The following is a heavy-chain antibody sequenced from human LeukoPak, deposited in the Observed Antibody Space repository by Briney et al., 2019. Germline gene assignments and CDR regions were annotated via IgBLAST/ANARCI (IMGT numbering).Heavy chain of an antibody. Sequence: TSETLSLTCTVSGDSVSSTYYYWGWIRQPPGKGLEWIGSIYFSGNTYYNSSLKSRVTISIDTSKNQFSLNLSSVTAADTAVYYCARQGTYYYDSTKFTFDYWGQGTLVSVSS. CDR2: IYFSGNT. J-gene: IGHJ4*02. CDR1: GDSVSSTYYY. CDR3: ARQGTYYYDSTKFTFDY. D-gene: IGHD3-22*01. V-gene: IGHV4-39*01.